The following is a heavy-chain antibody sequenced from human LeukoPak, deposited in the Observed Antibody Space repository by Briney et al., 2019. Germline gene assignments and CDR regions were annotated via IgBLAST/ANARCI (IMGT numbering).Heavy chain of an antibody. CDR2: IYSSGGT. CDR1: GFTVSINY. D-gene: IGHD3-10*01. CDR3: ATLYGSGKGGAFDI. J-gene: IGHJ3*02. V-gene: IGHV3-53*01. Sequence: GGSLRLSCAASGFTVSINYMSWVRQAPGKGLEWVSVIYSSGGTSYADSVKGRFTISRDNSKNTLSLQMNSLRAEDTAVYYCATLYGSGKGGAFDIWGQGTMVTVSS.